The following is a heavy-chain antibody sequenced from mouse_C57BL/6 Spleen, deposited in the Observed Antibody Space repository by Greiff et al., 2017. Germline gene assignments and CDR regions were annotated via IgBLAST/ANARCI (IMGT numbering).Heavy chain of an antibody. Sequence: QVQLQQPGTELVKPGASVKLSCKASGYTFTSYWMHWVKQRPGQGLEWIGNINPSNGGTNYNEKFKSKATLTVDKSSSTAYMQLSSLTSEDYAVYYCARPPIYYDYDEVYFDYWGQGTTLTVSS. V-gene: IGHV1-53*01. D-gene: IGHD2-4*01. CDR1: GYTFTSYW. J-gene: IGHJ2*01. CDR2: INPSNGGT. CDR3: ARPPIYYDYDEVYFDY.